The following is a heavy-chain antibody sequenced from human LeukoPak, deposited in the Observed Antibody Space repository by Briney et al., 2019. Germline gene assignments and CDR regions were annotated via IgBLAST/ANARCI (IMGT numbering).Heavy chain of an antibody. Sequence: MASETLSLTCAVYGGPFSGYYWSWIRHPPGKGLEWIGVINHSGSTNYNPSLKSRVTISVDTSKNQFSLKLSSVTAADTAVYYCARAPYYGSGSYYSFDYWGQGTLVTVSS. V-gene: IGHV4-34*01. CDR2: INHSGST. CDR3: ARAPYYGSGSYYSFDY. D-gene: IGHD3-10*01. J-gene: IGHJ4*02. CDR1: GGPFSGYY.